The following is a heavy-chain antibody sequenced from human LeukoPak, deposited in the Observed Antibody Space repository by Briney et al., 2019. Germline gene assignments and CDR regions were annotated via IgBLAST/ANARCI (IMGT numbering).Heavy chain of an antibody. CDR3: ARDKDYSESGGHGDWGYYFDY. D-gene: IGHD3-22*01. CDR2: INSGSGTNI. J-gene: IGHJ4*02. Sequence: VGALRLSCAASGFSFSSYEMIWVRQAPGKGLEWISYINSGSGTNIFYADSVKGRFTISRDNAKNSLYLQMNTLRAEDTAVYYCARDKDYSESGGHGDWGYYFDYWGQGALVTVSS. V-gene: IGHV3-48*03. CDR1: GFSFSSYE.